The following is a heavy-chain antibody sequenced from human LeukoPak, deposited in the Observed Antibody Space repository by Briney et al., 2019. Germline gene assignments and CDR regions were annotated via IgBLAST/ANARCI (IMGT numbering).Heavy chain of an antibody. D-gene: IGHD6-13*01. CDR1: GGSISSYY. J-gene: IGHJ3*02. CDR3: VRLGFIAAAGTDAFDI. CDR2: IYYSGST. V-gene: IGHV4-59*08. Sequence: PSETLSLTCTVSGGSISSYYWSWIRQPPGKGLEWIGYIYYSGSTNYNPSLKSRVTISVDTSKNQFSLKLSSVTAADTAVYYCVRLGFIAAAGTDAFDIWGQGTMVTVSS.